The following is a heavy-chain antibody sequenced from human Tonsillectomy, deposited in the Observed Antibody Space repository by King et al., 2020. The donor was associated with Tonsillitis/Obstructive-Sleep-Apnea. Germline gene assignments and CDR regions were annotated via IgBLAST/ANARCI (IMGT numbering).Heavy chain of an antibody. D-gene: IGHD2-2*01. Sequence: VQLVESGAEVKKPGASVKVSCKASGYTFTSYGMSWVRQAPGHGLEWVGWISAYNGNTNYEQKLQGRVTMTTDTSTSTAYMELRSLRSDDTAVYYCAREGEGCTSTSCLNNWFDPWGQGTLVTVSS. V-gene: IGHV1-18*01. CDR1: GYTFTSYG. J-gene: IGHJ5*02. CDR3: AREGEGCTSTSCLNNWFDP. CDR2: ISAYNGNT.